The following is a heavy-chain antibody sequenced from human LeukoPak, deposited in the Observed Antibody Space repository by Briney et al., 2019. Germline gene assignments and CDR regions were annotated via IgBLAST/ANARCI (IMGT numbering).Heavy chain of an antibody. CDR2: IYYTGNT. D-gene: IGHD6-13*01. J-gene: IGHJ5*02. CDR3: ARQFSSRGFDP. CDR1: GGSISNYY. Sequence: SETLSLTCTVSGGSISNYYWNWIRQPPGKGLEWIGYIYYTGNTNYNPSLKSRVTISVDTSKNQFSLKLSSVTAADTAVYYCARQFSSRGFDPWGQGTLSPSPQ. V-gene: IGHV4-59*08.